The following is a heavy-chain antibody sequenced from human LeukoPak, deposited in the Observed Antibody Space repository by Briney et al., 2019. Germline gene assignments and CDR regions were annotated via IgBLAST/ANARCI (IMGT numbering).Heavy chain of an antibody. Sequence: PSETLSLTCTVSGGSVSSGSYYWRWIRQPPGKGLEWIGYIYYSGSTNYNPSLKSRVTISIDTSKNQFSLKLISVTAADTAMYYCARDRDYYDTSLGYWGQGTLVTVSS. D-gene: IGHD3-22*01. V-gene: IGHV4-61*01. CDR3: ARDRDYYDTSLGY. CDR2: IYYSGST. CDR1: GGSVSSGSYY. J-gene: IGHJ4*02.